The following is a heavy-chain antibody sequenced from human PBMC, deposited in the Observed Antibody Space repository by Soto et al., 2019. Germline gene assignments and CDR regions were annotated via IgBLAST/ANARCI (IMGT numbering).Heavy chain of an antibody. Sequence: QVQLVESGGGVVQPGRSLRLSCAASGFTFSSYAMHWVRQAPGKGLEWVAVISYDGSNKYYADSVKGRFTISRDNSQNTLYLQMNSLRAEDTAVYYCARTRQQQLVLSGMDVWGQGTTVTVSS. CDR2: ISYDGSNK. D-gene: IGHD6-13*01. CDR1: GFTFSSYA. V-gene: IGHV3-30-3*01. J-gene: IGHJ6*02. CDR3: ARTRQQQLVLSGMDV.